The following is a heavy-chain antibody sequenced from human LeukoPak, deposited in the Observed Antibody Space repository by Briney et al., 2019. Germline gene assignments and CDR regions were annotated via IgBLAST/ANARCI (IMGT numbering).Heavy chain of an antibody. CDR3: ARDADYGDHVDI. Sequence: SETLSLTCAISGGSISSYYWTWIRQPAGKGLEWIGRIYNSGSTNYNPSLKSRVTMSVDTSKNQFSLKLNSVTAADTAVYYCARDADYGDHVDIWGQGTMVTVSS. CDR1: GGSISSYY. J-gene: IGHJ3*02. D-gene: IGHD4-17*01. V-gene: IGHV4-4*07. CDR2: IYNSGST.